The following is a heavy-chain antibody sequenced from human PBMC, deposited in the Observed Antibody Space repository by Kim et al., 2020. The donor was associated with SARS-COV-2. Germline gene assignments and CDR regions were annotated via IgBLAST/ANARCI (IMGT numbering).Heavy chain of an antibody. CDR1: GYNFTNYW. D-gene: IGHD6-6*01. CDR3: ARLWRGSKYSSSGGLDV. CDR2: IYPADSDI. V-gene: IGHV5-51*01. Sequence: GESLKISCEGSGYNFTNYWIGWVRRMPGKGLEWMGIIYPADSDIRYSPSFQGQVTISVDKSITTAYLQWRSLKASDTAMYYCARLWRGSKYSSSGGLDVWCQGTTVSVSS. J-gene: IGHJ6*02.